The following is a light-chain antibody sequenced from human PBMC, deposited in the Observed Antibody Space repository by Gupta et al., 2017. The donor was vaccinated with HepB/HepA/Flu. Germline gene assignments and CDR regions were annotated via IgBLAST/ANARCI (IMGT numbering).Light chain of an antibody. CDR1: RSVRTW. V-gene: IGKV1-5*03. J-gene: IGKJ1*01. CDR3: QQYDYSRT. CDR2: QAS. Sequence: DIQMTQSPSTVTASVGDRVTITCRASRSVRTWLAWFQQRPGRAPHLLIFQASNLTKGVPSRFSGSGSGTEFTLTSNRRQPEDFATYYLQQYDYSRTFGQGTRVEI.